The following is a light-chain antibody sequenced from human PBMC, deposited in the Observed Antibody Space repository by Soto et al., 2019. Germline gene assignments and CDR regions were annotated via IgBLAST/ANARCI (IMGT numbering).Light chain of an antibody. V-gene: IGLV1-40*01. CDR3: QSYDSSLNYV. J-gene: IGLJ1*01. CDR1: SSNIGAGYD. Sequence: QSVLTQPPSVSGAPGQRVTISCTGSSSNIGAGYDVHWYQQLPGTDPKLLIYGNSNRPSGVPDRFSGSKSGTSASLAITGLQAEDEADYYCQSYDSSLNYVFGTGTKVTVL. CDR2: GNS.